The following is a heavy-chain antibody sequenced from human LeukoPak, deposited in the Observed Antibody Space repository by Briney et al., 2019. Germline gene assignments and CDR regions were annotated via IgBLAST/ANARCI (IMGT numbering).Heavy chain of an antibody. Sequence: ASVKVSCKASGYTFTSYYMHWVRQAPGQGLEWMGLINPSGGSTSYAQKFQGRVTITRDTSTSTVCMELSSLRSEDTAVCYCARVPAYGGKNRYFDLWGRGPRVTVST. V-gene: IGHV1-46*03. CDR3: ARVPAYGGKNRYFDL. CDR2: INPSGGST. D-gene: IGHD4-23*01. CDR1: GYTFTSYY. J-gene: IGHJ2*01.